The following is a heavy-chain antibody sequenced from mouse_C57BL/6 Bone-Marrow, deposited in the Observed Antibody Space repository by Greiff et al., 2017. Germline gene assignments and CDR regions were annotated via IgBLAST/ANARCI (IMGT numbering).Heavy chain of an antibody. CDR3: ARSFYDGYYAYYYAMDY. V-gene: IGHV1-18*01. CDR2: INPNNGGT. CDR1: GYTFTDYN. Sequence: VQLQQSGPELVKPGASVKIPCKASGYTFTDYNMDWVKQSHGKSLEWIGDINPNNGGTIYNQKFKGKATLTVDKSSSTAYMELRSLTSEDTAVYYCARSFYDGYYAYYYAMDYWGQGTSVTVSS. D-gene: IGHD2-3*01. J-gene: IGHJ4*01.